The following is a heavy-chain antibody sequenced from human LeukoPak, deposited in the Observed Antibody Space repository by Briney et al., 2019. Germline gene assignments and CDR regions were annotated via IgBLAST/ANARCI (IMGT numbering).Heavy chain of an antibody. CDR3: ARDRSTMNDAFDI. Sequence: PSETLSLTCTVSGGSISSYFWSWIRQPPGKGLEWIGYIYYSGSTNYNPSLKSRVTISVDTSKNQFSLKLSPVTAADTAVYYCARDRSTMNDAFDIWGQGTMVTVSS. CDR2: IYYSGST. J-gene: IGHJ3*02. V-gene: IGHV4-59*01. CDR1: GGSISSYF. D-gene: IGHD1-26*01.